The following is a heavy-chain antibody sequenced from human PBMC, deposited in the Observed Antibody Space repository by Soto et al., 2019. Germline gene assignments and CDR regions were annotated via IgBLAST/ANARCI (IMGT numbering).Heavy chain of an antibody. V-gene: IGHV3-48*01. J-gene: IGHJ4*02. D-gene: IGHD2-21*01. CDR3: AIDVVEWTGYYCDY. CDR2: ISSHSSTL. CDR1: GFSLSSYS. Sequence: EGQLVESGGGLVQTGGSLKLSCAASGFSLSSYSMNWVRQAPGKGLECVSYISSHSSTLYYADSVKGRFTISRDNARNLLFLHMNSLRAEDTAVYYCAIDVVEWTGYYCDYWGQGILVTVSS.